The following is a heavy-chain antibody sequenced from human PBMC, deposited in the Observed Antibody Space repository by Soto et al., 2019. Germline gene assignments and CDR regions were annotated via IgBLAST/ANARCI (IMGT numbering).Heavy chain of an antibody. D-gene: IGHD2-15*01. J-gene: IGHJ5*02. CDR3: ARGRYCSGGSCPKKSKIFDP. Sequence: QVQLVESGGGVVQPGRSLRLSCAASGFTFSSYGMHWVRQAPGKGLEWVAVIWYDGSNKYYADSVKGRFTISRDNSKNTRDLQMNSLRAEDTAVYYCARGRYCSGGSCPKKSKIFDPWGQGTLVTVSS. CDR1: GFTFSSYG. CDR2: IWYDGSNK. V-gene: IGHV3-33*01.